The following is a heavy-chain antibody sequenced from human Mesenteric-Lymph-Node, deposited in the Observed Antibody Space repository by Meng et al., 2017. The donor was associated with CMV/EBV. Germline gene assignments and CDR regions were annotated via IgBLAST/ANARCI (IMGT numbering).Heavy chain of an antibody. V-gene: IGHV3-53*01. Sequence: SCAASGLSVSDNYMSWVRQAPGKGLEWVAGLYTFGTTSYADSVKGRFTFSRDSSKNTLYLQMDSLRAEDTAVYYCAREKFCTPACSSVFDHWGQGTLVTVSS. J-gene: IGHJ4*02. CDR1: GLSVSDNY. CDR3: AREKFCTPACSSVFDH. CDR2: LYTFGTT. D-gene: IGHD2-8*01.